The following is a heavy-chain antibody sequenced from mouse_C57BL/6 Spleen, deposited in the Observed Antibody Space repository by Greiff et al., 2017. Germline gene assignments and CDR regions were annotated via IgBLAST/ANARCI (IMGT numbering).Heavy chain of an antibody. CDR1: GYSFTSYY. J-gene: IGHJ4*01. Sequence: VKLMESGPELVKPGASVKISCKASGYSFTSYYIHWVKQRPGQGLEWIGWIYPGSGNTKYNEKFKGKATLTADTSSSTAYMQLSSLTSEDSAVYYCARNGGRGNAMDYWGQGTSVTVSS. CDR2: IYPGSGNT. D-gene: IGHD3-3*01. V-gene: IGHV1-66*01. CDR3: ARNGGRGNAMDY.